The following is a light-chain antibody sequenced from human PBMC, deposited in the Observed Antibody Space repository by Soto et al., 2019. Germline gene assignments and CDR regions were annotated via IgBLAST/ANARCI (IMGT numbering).Light chain of an antibody. V-gene: IGKV1-39*01. CDR1: QGVSAY. CDR3: QQSHKTTHT. J-gene: IGKJ2*01. Sequence: DIQMTQSPSSLSASVGDRVTITCRASQGVSAYLLWYQQTQGTAPKLLIYAASNLLSGVPSRFSGRGSGTNFTVTISRMQPEELGTSYGQQSHKTTHTYGRGTKLETK. CDR2: AAS.